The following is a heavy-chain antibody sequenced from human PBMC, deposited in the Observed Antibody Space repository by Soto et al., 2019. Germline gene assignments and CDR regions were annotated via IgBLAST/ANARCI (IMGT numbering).Heavy chain of an antibody. CDR1: GYTFRSYG. CDR2: ISGYNVNT. Sequence: QVQLVQSGTEVKKPGASVKVSCKASGYTFRSYGISWVRQAPGQGLEWMGWISGYNVNTHYSQKFQGKVTMTTNTSTSTAYMELRNLRSDDTAVYYCAKADSNYAGRFSYYYMDVWGTGTMVTVSS. V-gene: IGHV1-18*01. J-gene: IGHJ6*03. CDR3: AKADSNYAGRFSYYYMDV. D-gene: IGHD4-4*01.